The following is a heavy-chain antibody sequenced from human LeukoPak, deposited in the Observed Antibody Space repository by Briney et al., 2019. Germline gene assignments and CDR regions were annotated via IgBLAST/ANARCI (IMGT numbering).Heavy chain of an antibody. CDR2: ISNSGST. CDR3: ARYKTFNRGFSAVDY. Sequence: SEALSLTCSVSGASINNYHWSWIRQSPGKGLEWIGFISNSGSTFYSASLKGRVTNSVGTSKNHFSLNLRSVTATDTALYYGARYKTFNRGFSAVDYWGQGTLVTVSS. J-gene: IGHJ4*02. D-gene: IGHD3-10*01. V-gene: IGHV4-59*13. CDR1: GASINNYH.